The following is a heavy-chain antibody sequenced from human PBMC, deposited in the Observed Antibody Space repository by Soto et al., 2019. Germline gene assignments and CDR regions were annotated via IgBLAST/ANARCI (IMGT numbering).Heavy chain of an antibody. V-gene: IGHV1-18*01. CDR3: ARDVSRVPGTGYGAFDI. D-gene: IGHD2-2*01. J-gene: IGHJ3*02. CDR2: ISAYNGNT. CDR1: GYTFTSYG. Sequence: QVQLVQSGAEVKKPGASVKVSCKASGYTFTSYGISWVRQAPGQGLEWMGWISAYNGNTNYAQKLQGRVTMTTDTSTSTAYMELRSLRSDDTAVYYCARDVSRVPGTGYGAFDIWGQGTMVTVSS.